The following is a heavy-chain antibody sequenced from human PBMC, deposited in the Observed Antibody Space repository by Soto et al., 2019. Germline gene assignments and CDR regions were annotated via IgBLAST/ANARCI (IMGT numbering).Heavy chain of an antibody. D-gene: IGHD6-6*01. V-gene: IGHV3-66*01. Sequence: GGSLRLSCAASGFTVSSNYMSWVRQAPGKGMEWVSVIYSGGSTYYAASVKGRFTISRDNSKNTLYLQMISLRAEDTAVYYCARDPSSSSDYWGQGTLVTVSS. CDR1: GFTVSSNY. CDR3: ARDPSSSSDY. CDR2: IYSGGST. J-gene: IGHJ4*02.